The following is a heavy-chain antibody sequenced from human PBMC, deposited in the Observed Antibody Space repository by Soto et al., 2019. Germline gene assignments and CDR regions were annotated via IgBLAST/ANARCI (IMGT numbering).Heavy chain of an antibody. D-gene: IGHD3-3*01. CDR2: INHSGST. CDR3: ARVYWVASLNYDFWSGYYAGTNRKNNCFDP. J-gene: IGHJ5*02. V-gene: IGHV4-34*01. Sequence: TLSLTCAVYGGSFSGYYWSWIRQPPGKGLEWIGEINHSGSTNYNPSLKSRVTISVATSKNQFSLKLSSVTAADTAVSSCARVYWVASLNYDFWSGYYAGTNRKNNCFDPWGQGTLVAVSS. CDR1: GGSFSGYY.